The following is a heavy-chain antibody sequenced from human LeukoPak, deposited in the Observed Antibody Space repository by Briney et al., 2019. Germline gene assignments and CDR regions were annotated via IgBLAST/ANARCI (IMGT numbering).Heavy chain of an antibody. D-gene: IGHD3-16*01. J-gene: IGHJ6*02. V-gene: IGHV3-33*08. Sequence: GGSLRLSCAASGFTFSSYGMHWVRQAPGEGLEWVAVIWYGGSNKYYADSVKGRFTISRDNAKNSLYLQMNSLRAEDTAVYYCARVGPYIDSGMDVWGQGTTVTVSS. CDR3: ARVGPYIDSGMDV. CDR2: IWYGGSNK. CDR1: GFTFSSYG.